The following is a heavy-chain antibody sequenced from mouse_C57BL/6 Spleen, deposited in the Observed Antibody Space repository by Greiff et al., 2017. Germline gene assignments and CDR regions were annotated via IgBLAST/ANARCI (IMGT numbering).Heavy chain of an antibody. J-gene: IGHJ2*01. D-gene: IGHD4-1*01. CDR1: GYTFTDYY. CDR3: ATPGASDY. Sequence: EVQLQQSGPELVKPGASVKISCKASGYTFTDYYMNWVKQSHGKSLEWIGDINPNNGGTSYNQKFKGKATLTVDKSSSTDYMELRSLTSEDSAVYYCATPGASDYWGQGTTLTVSS. CDR2: INPNNGGT. V-gene: IGHV1-26*01.